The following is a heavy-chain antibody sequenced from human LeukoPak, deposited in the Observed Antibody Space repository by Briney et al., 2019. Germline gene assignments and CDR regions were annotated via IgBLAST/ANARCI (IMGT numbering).Heavy chain of an antibody. V-gene: IGHV4-30-2*01. D-gene: IGHD2-2*01. J-gene: IGHJ4*02. Sequence: PSQTLSLTCTVSGGSISSGGYYWSWIRQPPGKGLEWIGYIYHSGSTYYNPSLKSRVTISVDRSKNQFSLKLSSVTAADTAVYYCARGALPLVVPAAGALGYWGQGTLVTVSS. CDR3: ARGALPLVVPAAGALGY. CDR1: GGSISSGGYY. CDR2: IYHSGST.